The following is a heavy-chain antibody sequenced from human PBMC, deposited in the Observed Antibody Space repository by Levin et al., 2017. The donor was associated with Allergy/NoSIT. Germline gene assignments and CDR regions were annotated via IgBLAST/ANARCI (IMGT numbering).Heavy chain of an antibody. V-gene: IGHV4-34*01. CDR2: INHSGSP. CDR3: ARYTSSWSLSAFDI. J-gene: IGHJ3*02. Sequence: SETLSLTCTVYGGSFSDYYWSWIRQPPGKGLEGIGEINHSGSPNYNPSLKSRVTMSVDTSRNQFSLKLTSVTAADTAVYYCARYTSSWSLSAFDIWGQGTLVTVSS. D-gene: IGHD6-13*01. CDR1: GGSFSDYY.